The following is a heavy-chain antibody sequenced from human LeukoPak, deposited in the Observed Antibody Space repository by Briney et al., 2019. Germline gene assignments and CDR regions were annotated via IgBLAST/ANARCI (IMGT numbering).Heavy chain of an antibody. J-gene: IGHJ5*02. V-gene: IGHV4-59*01. Sequence: SETLSLTCTVSGGSISSYYWSWIRQPPGKGLGWIGYIYYSGSTNYNPSLKSRVTISVDTSKNQFSLKLSSVTAADTAVYYCARGRVAVAGTSANWFDPWGQGTLVTVSS. CDR3: ARGRVAVAGTSANWFDP. CDR2: IYYSGST. CDR1: GGSISSYY. D-gene: IGHD6-19*01.